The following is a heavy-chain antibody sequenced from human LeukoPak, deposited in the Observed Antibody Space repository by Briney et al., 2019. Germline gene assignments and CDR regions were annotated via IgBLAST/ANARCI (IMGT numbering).Heavy chain of an antibody. J-gene: IGHJ4*02. CDR2: IYYSGST. CDR3: ASRVSYGYSGYFDY. D-gene: IGHD5-18*01. Sequence: SETLSLTCTVSGGSVSSSSYYWSWIRQPPGKGLEWIGYIYYSGSTNYNPSLKSRVTISVDTSKNQFSLKLSSVTAADTAVYYCASRVSYGYSGYFDYWGQGTLVTVSS. CDR1: GGSVSSSSYY. V-gene: IGHV4-61*01.